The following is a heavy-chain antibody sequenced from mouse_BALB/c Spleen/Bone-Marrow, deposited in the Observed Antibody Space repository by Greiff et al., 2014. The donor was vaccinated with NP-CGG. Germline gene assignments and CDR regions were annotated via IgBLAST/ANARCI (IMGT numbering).Heavy chain of an antibody. Sequence: EVKLMESGGGLVQPGGSRKLSCAASGFTFSSFGMHWVRQAPEKGLEWVAYISSGSSTIYYADTVMGRFTISRDNPKNTLFLQMTSLRSEDTATYYCARSGSSSGYFDYWGQGTTLTVSS. V-gene: IGHV5-17*02. J-gene: IGHJ2*01. CDR1: GFTFSSFG. D-gene: IGHD1-1*01. CDR2: ISSGSSTI. CDR3: ARSGSSSGYFDY.